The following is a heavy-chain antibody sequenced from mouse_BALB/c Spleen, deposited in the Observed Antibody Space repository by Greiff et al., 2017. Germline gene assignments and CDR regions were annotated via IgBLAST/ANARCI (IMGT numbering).Heavy chain of an antibody. V-gene: IGHV5-4*02. CDR1: GFTFSDYY. J-gene: IGHJ4*01. CDR3: ARDRVVATSYAMDY. D-gene: IGHD1-1*01. CDR2: ISDGGSYT. Sequence: EVQGVESGGGLVKPGGSLKLSCAASGFTFSDYYMYWVRQTPEKRLEWVATISDGGSYTYYPDSVKGRFTISRDNAKNNLYLQMSSLKSEDTAMYYCARDRVVATSYAMDYWGQGTSVTVSS.